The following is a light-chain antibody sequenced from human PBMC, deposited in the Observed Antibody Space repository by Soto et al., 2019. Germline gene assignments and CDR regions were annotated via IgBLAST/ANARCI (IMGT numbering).Light chain of an antibody. CDR3: HQYATPSYT. Sequence: EIVLTQSPGTLSLSPGERASLSCRASQSVYSNSLAWYQQKPGQPPRLLISGTFNRATGIPDRFSGSGSETDFTLTISRLEPEDCAVYYCHQYATPSYTFGQGTKLEI. J-gene: IGKJ2*01. V-gene: IGKV3-20*01. CDR2: GTF. CDR1: QSVYSNS.